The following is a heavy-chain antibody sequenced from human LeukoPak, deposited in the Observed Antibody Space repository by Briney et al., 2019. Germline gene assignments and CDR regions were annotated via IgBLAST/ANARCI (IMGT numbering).Heavy chain of an antibody. CDR3: ATGVGATHWYFDL. CDR1: GYTFTSYD. CDR2: FDPEDGET. Sequence: GASVKVSCKASGYTFTSYDINWVRQATGQGLEWMGGFDPEDGETIYAQKFQGRVTMTEDTSTDTAYMELSSLRSEDTAVYYCATGVGATHWYFDLWGRGTLVTVSS. V-gene: IGHV1-24*01. D-gene: IGHD1-26*01. J-gene: IGHJ2*01.